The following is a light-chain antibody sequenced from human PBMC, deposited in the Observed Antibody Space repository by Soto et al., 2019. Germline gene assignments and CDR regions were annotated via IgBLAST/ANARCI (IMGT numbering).Light chain of an antibody. CDR1: QDISNF. V-gene: IGKV1-17*03. CDR2: SAS. CDR3: LQHMTFPRT. Sequence: DIQMTQSPSAMSASVGDRVTISCRASQDISNFLVWFQLKPGQVPKRLIYSASNLQSGVPARFSGSGSGTEFTLTISSLQPEDFATYYCLQHMTFPRTFGPGTKVEVK. J-gene: IGKJ1*01.